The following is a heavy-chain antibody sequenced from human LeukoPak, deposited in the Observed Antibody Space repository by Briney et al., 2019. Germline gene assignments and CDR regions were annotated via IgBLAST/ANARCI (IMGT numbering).Heavy chain of an antibody. CDR1: GGSISSSSYY. J-gene: IGHJ4*02. Sequence: SETLSLTCTVSGGSISSSSYYWGWIRQPPGKGLEWIGSFYYSGSTYYNPSLKSRVTISVDTSKNQFSLKLSSVTAADTAVYYCAREAAHYDILTGYSPGDTLDYWGQGTLVTVSS. CDR3: AREAAHYDILTGYSPGDTLDY. D-gene: IGHD3-9*01. CDR2: FYYSGST. V-gene: IGHV4-39*07.